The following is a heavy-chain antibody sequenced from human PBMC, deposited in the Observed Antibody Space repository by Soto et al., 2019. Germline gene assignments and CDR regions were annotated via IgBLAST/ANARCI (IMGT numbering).Heavy chain of an antibody. CDR2: INAGNGNT. CDR1: GYTFSNYY. CDR3: ARDRRSSSSSSTPDY. Sequence: ASVKVSCKASGYTFSNYYIHWVRQAPGQRLEWMGWINAGNGNTKYSQKFQGRVTITRDTSASTAYMELSSLRSEDTAVYYCARDRRSSSSSSTPDYWGQGTLVTVSS. J-gene: IGHJ4*02. D-gene: IGHD2-2*01. V-gene: IGHV1-3*01.